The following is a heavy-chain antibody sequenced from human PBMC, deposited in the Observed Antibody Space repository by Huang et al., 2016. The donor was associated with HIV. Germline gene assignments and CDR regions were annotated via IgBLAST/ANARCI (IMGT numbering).Heavy chain of an antibody. CDR2: MYDKGST. J-gene: IGHJ6*03. CDR3: ARHREGPVAYYSGWGSHLNYMDV. V-gene: IGHV4-39*01. D-gene: IGHD3-10*01. Sequence: QLLLQESGPGLVKPSEALALTCAVSGGSIRSSDYHWGWIRQPPGKGWWWSGSMYDKGSTHYSPSLKSRVTIAVDTSKNLFFLNLTSMTAADTAVYYCARHREGPVAYYSGWGSHLNYMDVWGRGRTVVVSS. CDR1: GGSIRSSDYH.